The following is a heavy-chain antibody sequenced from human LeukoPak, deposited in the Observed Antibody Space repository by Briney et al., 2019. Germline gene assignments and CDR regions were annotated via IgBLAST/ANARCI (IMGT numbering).Heavy chain of an antibody. CDR2: INPSGGST. Sequence: ASVKVSCKASGYTFTSYYMHWVRQAPGQGLGWMGIINPSGGSTSYAQKFQGRVTMTRDTSTSTVYMELSSLRSEDAAVYYCARGYCSSTSCYTADDAFDIWGQGTMVTVSS. J-gene: IGHJ3*02. CDR3: ARGYCSSTSCYTADDAFDI. CDR1: GYTFTSYY. D-gene: IGHD2-2*02. V-gene: IGHV1-46*01.